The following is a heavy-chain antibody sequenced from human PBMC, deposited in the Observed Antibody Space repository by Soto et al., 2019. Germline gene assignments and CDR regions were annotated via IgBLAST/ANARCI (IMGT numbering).Heavy chain of an antibody. V-gene: IGHV3-9*01. D-gene: IGHD2-8*02. CDR3: AKSTGGTSNGMGV. Sequence: EVQVVESGGGLVQPGRSLRLSCAASGFSFDDYAMHWVRQAPGKGLEWVSGISWNSGTIGYADCVKGRVTISRDDAKNSLYLQMNSLRAEETALYFCAKSTGGTSNGMGVWGQGTTVTVSS. CDR1: GFSFDDYA. CDR2: ISWNSGTI. J-gene: IGHJ6*02.